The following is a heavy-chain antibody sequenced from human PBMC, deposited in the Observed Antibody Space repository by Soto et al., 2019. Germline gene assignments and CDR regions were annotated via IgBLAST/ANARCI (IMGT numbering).Heavy chain of an antibody. V-gene: IGHV1-8*01. J-gene: IGHJ6*03. CDR2: MNPNSGNT. D-gene: IGHD3-3*01. CDR1: GYTFTSYD. CDR3: ARSPGRQGLLEWLSQYYYYYMDV. Sequence: ASVKVSCKASGYTFTSYDINWVRQATGQGLEWMGWMNPNSGNTGYAQKFQGRVTMTGNTSISTAYMELSSLRSEDTAVYYCARSPGRQGLLEWLSQYYYYYMDVWGKGTTVTVSS.